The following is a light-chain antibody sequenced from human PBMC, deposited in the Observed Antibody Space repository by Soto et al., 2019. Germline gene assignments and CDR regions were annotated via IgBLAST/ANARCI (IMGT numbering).Light chain of an antibody. CDR3: SSYVGGNIHCV. Sequence: QSALTQPPSASGSPGQSVTISCTGTSSDVGGYNYVSWYQQHPGKAPKLMIYEVSKRPSGVPDRFSGSKSGNTASLTVSGLHAEDEADYYCSSYVGGNIHCVFGTGTKLTVL. J-gene: IGLJ1*01. CDR2: EVS. V-gene: IGLV2-8*01. CDR1: SSDVGGYNY.